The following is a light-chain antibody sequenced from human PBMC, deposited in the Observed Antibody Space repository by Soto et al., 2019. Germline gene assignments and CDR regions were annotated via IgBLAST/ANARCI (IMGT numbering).Light chain of an antibody. J-gene: IGKJ5*01. CDR2: DAS. V-gene: IGKV3-11*01. Sequence: ELVLRQSPPTLFLSPGEKASLSFRASQRVSTYLAWYQQKPGQAPRLLIYDASYRATGIPARFSGSGSGTDFTLTISSLEPKDFAVDYCQQRSDWPSFGQGTRLEI. CDR3: QQRSDWPS. CDR1: QRVSTY.